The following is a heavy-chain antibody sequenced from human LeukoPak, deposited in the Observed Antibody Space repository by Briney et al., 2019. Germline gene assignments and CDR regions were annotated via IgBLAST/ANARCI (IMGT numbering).Heavy chain of an antibody. CDR2: INSDGSST. CDR1: GFTFSSYW. CDR3: ASRYCSGGSCYAYACDI. Sequence: GGSLRLSCAASGFTFSSYWMHWVRQAPGKGLVWVSRINSDGSSTSYADSVKGRFTISRDNAKNTLYLQMNSLRAEDTAVYYCASRYCSGGSCYAYACDIWGQGTMVTVSS. D-gene: IGHD2-15*01. V-gene: IGHV3-74*01. J-gene: IGHJ3*02.